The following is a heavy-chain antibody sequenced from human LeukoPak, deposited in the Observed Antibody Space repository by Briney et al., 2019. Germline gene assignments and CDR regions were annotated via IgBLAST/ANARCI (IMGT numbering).Heavy chain of an antibody. V-gene: IGHV3-23*01. J-gene: IGHJ4*02. CDR1: GFTFSSYA. D-gene: IGHD3-10*01. Sequence: PGGSLRLSCAASGFTFSSYAMSWVRQAPGKGLEWVSAISGSGGSTYYADSVKGRFTISRDNSKNTLYLQMNSLRAEDTAVYYCAKDISNYYGSGSYFTPDYWGQGTLVTVSS. CDR3: AKDISNYYGSGSYFTPDY. CDR2: ISGSGGST.